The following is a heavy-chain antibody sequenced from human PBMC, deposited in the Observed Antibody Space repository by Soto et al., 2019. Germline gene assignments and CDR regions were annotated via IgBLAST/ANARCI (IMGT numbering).Heavy chain of an antibody. D-gene: IGHD3-22*01. Sequence: QLQLQESGPGLVKPSETLSLTCTVSGGSISSSSYYWGWIRQPPGKGLEWIGSIYYSGSTYYNPSLKSRVTISVDTSKNQFSLKLSSVTAADTAVYYCARHLDSSGYYTLGYWGQGTLVTVSS. CDR1: GGSISSSSYY. V-gene: IGHV4-39*01. CDR2: IYYSGST. J-gene: IGHJ4*02. CDR3: ARHLDSSGYYTLGY.